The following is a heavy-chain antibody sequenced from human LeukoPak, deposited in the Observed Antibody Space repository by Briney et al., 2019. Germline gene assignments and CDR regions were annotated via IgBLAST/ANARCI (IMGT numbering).Heavy chain of an antibody. CDR2: LSGSGGST. J-gene: IGHJ3*02. D-gene: IGHD3-3*01. V-gene: IGHV3-23*01. CDR1: GFTFGSYT. Sequence: GGSLRLSCAASGFTFGSYTMTWVRQASGKGLEWVSALSGSGGSTYYTDSVKGRFTISRDNPKSTLYLQMNSLRADDTAVYYCARGRDDFWTFDGFDIWGQGTMVTVSS. CDR3: ARGRDDFWTFDGFDI.